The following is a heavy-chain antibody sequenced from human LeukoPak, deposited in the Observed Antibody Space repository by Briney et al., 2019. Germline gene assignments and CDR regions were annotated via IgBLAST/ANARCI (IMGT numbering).Heavy chain of an antibody. CDR2: IIPIFGTA. Sequence: GASVKVSCKASGGTFSRYAISWVRQAPGQGLEWMGGIIPIFGTANYAQKFQGRVTITTDESTSTAYMELSSLRSEDTAVYYCARDRYDSSGYFDYWGQGTLVTVSS. J-gene: IGHJ4*02. CDR3: ARDRYDSSGYFDY. CDR1: GGTFSRYA. D-gene: IGHD3-22*01. V-gene: IGHV1-69*05.